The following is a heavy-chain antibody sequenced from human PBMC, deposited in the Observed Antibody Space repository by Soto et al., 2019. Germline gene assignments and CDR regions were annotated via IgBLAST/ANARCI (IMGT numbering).Heavy chain of an antibody. Sequence: GSLRLSCTASGFTFGDYAMSWFRQAPGKGLEWVGFIRSKAYGGTTEYAASVKGRFTISRDDSKSIAYLQMNSLKTEDTAVYYCTTPRGLQLWAFDYWGQGTLVTVSS. CDR1: GFTFGDYA. J-gene: IGHJ4*02. CDR2: IRSKAYGGTT. D-gene: IGHD5-18*01. CDR3: TTPRGLQLWAFDY. V-gene: IGHV3-49*03.